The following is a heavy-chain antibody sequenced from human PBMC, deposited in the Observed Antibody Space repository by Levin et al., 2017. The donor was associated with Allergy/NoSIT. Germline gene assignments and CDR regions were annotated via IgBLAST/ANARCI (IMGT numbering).Heavy chain of an antibody. CDR3: VRVVGMGSNAWHGDR. V-gene: IGHV3-20*04. D-gene: IGHD2-21*01. J-gene: IGHJ4*02. Sequence: RAGGSLRLSCAASGFTFGDSGMSWVRRAPGKGLEWVSGITWNGVTTTYADSLKGRFTIYRDNAKSSLFLQMTSLRHEDTAVYFCVRVVGMGSNAWHGDRWGQGTLVTVSS. CDR2: ITWNGVTT. CDR1: GFTFGDSG.